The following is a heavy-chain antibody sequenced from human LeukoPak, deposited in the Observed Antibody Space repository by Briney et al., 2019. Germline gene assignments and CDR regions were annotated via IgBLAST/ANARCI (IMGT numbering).Heavy chain of an antibody. V-gene: IGHV1-2*02. CDR3: ARDVPIEGATTRGHDY. J-gene: IGHJ4*02. Sequence: ASMKVSCKASGYSFTGYYMHWVRQAPGQGLEWMGCINPNSGGTDYAQKFQGRVTMTRDTSISTAYMELSRLTSDDTAVYYCARDVPIEGATTRGHDYWGQGTLVTVSS. CDR2: INPNSGGT. D-gene: IGHD1-26*01. CDR1: GYSFTGYY.